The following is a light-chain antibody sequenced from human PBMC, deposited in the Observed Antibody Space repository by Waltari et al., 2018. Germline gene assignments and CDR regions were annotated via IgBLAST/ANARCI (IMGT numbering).Light chain of an antibody. J-gene: IGLJ3*02. Sequence: QSGLTQSPSVSGTPGQRVTISCSGSTSNIGSYHVYWYQQLPGAAPKLLIYRNDQRPSGVPDRFSGSKSVTSASLAISGLRSEDEAFYYCAAWDDSLTAWLFGGGTKLTVL. V-gene: IGLV1-47*01. CDR3: AAWDDSLTAWL. CDR1: TSNIGSYH. CDR2: RND.